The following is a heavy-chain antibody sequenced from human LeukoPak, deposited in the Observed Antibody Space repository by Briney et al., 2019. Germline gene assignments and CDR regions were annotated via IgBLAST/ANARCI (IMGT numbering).Heavy chain of an antibody. Sequence: GGSLRLSCAASGFTFSNAWMSWVRQAPGKGLEWVGRIKSKTDGGTTDYAAPVKGRFTISRVDSKNTLYLQMNSLKTEDTAVYYCTTDPYEIFTAFDYWGQGTLVTVSS. CDR3: TTDPYEIFTAFDY. J-gene: IGHJ4*02. CDR1: GFTFSNAW. CDR2: IKSKTDGGTT. D-gene: IGHD3-9*01. V-gene: IGHV3-15*01.